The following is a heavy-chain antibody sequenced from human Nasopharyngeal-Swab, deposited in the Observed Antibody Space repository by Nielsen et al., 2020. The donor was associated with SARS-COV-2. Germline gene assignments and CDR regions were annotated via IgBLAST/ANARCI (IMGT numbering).Heavy chain of an antibody. J-gene: IGHJ4*02. D-gene: IGHD6-19*01. V-gene: IGHV3-30*03. Sequence: GESLKISCAAPGFTFSSYGMHWVRQAPGKGLEWVAVISYDGSNKYYADSVKGRFTISRDNSKNTLYLQMNSLGAEDTAVYYCARASSGWYSPDYWGQGTLVTVSS. CDR2: ISYDGSNK. CDR3: ARASSGWYSPDY. CDR1: GFTFSSYG.